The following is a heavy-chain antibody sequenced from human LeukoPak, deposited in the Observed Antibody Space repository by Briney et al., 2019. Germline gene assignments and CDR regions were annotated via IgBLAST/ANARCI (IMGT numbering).Heavy chain of an antibody. CDR2: IYHSGST. D-gene: IGHD5-24*01. CDR1: GGSISSGGYS. CDR3: ARGIAGRDGYNWGDNWFDP. V-gene: IGHV4-30-2*01. J-gene: IGHJ5*02. Sequence: SETLSLTCAVSGGSISSGGYSWSWIRQPPGKGLEWIVYIYHSGSTYYNPSLKSRVTISVDRSKNQFSLKLSSVTAADTAVYYCARGIAGRDGYNWGDNWFDPWGQGTLVTVSS.